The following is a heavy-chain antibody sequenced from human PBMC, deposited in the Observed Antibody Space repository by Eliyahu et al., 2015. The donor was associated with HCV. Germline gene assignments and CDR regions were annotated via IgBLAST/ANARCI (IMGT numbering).Heavy chain of an antibody. CDR2: IYYSGST. CDR1: GGSISSSSYY. CDR3: ARHSQKKAKDPNWFDP. V-gene: IGHV4-39*01. J-gene: IGHJ5*02. D-gene: IGHD2-15*01. Sequence: QLQLQESGPGLVKPSETLSLTCTVSGGSISSSSYYWGWIRQPPGKGLEWIGSIYYSGSTYYNPSLKSRVTISVDTSKNQFSLKLSSVTAADTAVYYCARHSQKKAKDPNWFDPWGQGTLVTVSS.